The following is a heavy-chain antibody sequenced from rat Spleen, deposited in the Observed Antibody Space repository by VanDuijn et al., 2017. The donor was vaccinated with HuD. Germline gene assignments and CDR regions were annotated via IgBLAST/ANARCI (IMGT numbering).Heavy chain of an antibody. V-gene: IGHV3-1*01. CDR1: GYSITSNY. D-gene: IGHD1-2*01. J-gene: IGHJ4*01. CDR3: AMSGYYSSYTRLMDA. CDR2: INYSGTT. Sequence: EVQLQESGPGLVKPSQSLSLTCSVTGYSITSNYWGWIRKFPGNKMEWMGYINYSGTTSYNPSLKSRISITRDTSKNQFFLQVNSVTTEDTATYYCAMSGYYSSYTRLMDAWGQGASVTVSS.